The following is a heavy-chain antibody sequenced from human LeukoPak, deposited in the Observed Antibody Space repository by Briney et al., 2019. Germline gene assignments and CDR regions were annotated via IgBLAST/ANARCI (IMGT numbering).Heavy chain of an antibody. CDR1: RFTFRSYF. V-gene: IGHV3-30*03. D-gene: IGHD5-18*01. Sequence: PGGSLRLSCAASRFTFRSYFMYWVRQAPGKGLEWVAIISYDGSNKNYADSVKGRFTISRDNSKNTLYLQMNSLRAEDTAVYYCASGYSYGYPDYWGQGTLVTVSS. CDR3: ASGYSYGYPDY. CDR2: ISYDGSNK. J-gene: IGHJ4*02.